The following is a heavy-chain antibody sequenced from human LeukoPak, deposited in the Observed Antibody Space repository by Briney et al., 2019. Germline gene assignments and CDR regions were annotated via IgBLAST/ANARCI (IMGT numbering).Heavy chain of an antibody. CDR3: ARGAVAGYYYYYMDV. V-gene: IGHV3-21*01. J-gene: IGHJ6*03. CDR1: GFAFSSYS. Sequence: GGSLRLSCAASGFAFSSYSMNWVRQDPGKGLEWVSSISGSSSYIYYADSVKGRFTISRDNAKNSLYLQMNSLRAEDTAVYYCARGAVAGYYYYYMDVWGKGTTVTVSS. D-gene: IGHD6-19*01. CDR2: ISGSSSYI.